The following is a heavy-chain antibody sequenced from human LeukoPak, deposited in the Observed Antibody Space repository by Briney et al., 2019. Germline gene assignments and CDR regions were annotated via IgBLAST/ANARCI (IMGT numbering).Heavy chain of an antibody. CDR2: IYYSGST. Sequence: SETLSLTCTVSGGSISSYYWSWIRQPPGKGLEWIGYIYYSGSTNYNPSLKSRVTISVGTSKNQFSLKLSSVTAADTAVYYCARAGDSSGYEYYFDYWGQGTLVTVSS. CDR3: ARAGDSSGYEYYFDY. V-gene: IGHV4-59*01. D-gene: IGHD3-22*01. CDR1: GGSISSYY. J-gene: IGHJ4*02.